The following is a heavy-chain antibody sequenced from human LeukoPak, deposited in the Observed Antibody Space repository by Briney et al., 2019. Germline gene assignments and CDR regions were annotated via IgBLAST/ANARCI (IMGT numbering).Heavy chain of an antibody. Sequence: SETLSLTCAVYGGSFSGYYWSWIRQPPGKGLEWIGEINHSGSTNYNPSLKSRVTISVDTSKNQFSPKLSSVTAADTAVYYCARGGVSIAARPFDYWGQGTLVTVSS. V-gene: IGHV4-34*01. J-gene: IGHJ4*02. CDR3: ARGGVSIAARPFDY. CDR1: GGSFSGYY. CDR2: INHSGST. D-gene: IGHD6-6*01.